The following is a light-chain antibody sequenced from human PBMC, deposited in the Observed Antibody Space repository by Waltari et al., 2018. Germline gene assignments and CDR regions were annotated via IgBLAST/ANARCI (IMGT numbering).Light chain of an antibody. CDR3: CSYAGSYTWV. Sequence: QSALTQPRPVSGSPGQSVTISCIGTSSDVAGYNYVSWYQQHPGNAPKLMIYDVSKRPSGVPDRFSGSKSGNTASLTISGLQAEDEADYYCCSYAGSYTWVFGGGTKLTVL. CDR2: DVS. CDR1: SSDVAGYNY. V-gene: IGLV2-11*01. J-gene: IGLJ3*02.